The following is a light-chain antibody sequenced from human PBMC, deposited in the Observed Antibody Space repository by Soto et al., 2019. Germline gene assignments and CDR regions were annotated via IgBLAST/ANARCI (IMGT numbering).Light chain of an antibody. Sequence: EMVLPQSPTTLSLSAWQRFTLSFSASESISSYLAWYQQKPGQAPRLFIYDASSRATGIPARFSGSGSGTYFTLTISSLEPEDFAVYYCQQRSKWPITFGQGTRLEIK. J-gene: IGKJ5*01. CDR2: DAS. V-gene: IGKV3-11*01. CDR3: QQRSKWPIT. CDR1: ESISSY.